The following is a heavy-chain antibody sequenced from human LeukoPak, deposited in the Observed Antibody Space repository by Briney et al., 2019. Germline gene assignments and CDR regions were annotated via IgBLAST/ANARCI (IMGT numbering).Heavy chain of an antibody. J-gene: IGHJ6*02. Sequence: ASVKVSCKASCYTFTSYGISWVRQAPGQGLEWMGWISAYNGNTNYAQKLQGRVTMTTDTSTSTAYMELRSLRSDDTAVYYCARDGGDLYYYYGMDVWGQGTTVTVSS. CDR2: ISAYNGNT. CDR1: CYTFTSYG. D-gene: IGHD3-10*01. V-gene: IGHV1-18*01. CDR3: ARDGGDLYYYYGMDV.